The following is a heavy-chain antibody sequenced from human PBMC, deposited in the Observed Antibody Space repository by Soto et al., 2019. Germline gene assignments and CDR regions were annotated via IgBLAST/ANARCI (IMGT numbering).Heavy chain of an antibody. CDR3: ARTYYYDSTGYYRTFDY. CDR1: GFTFGSYA. D-gene: IGHD3-22*01. Sequence: EVHLLESGGGLVQPGGSLRLSCAASGFTFGSYAMSWVRLAPGKGLEWVSVAGPSGSSTFYADSVRGRFTISRDNFESTLYLQMNSLRAADTALYFCARTYYYDSTGYYRTFDYWGQGTLVTVSS. V-gene: IGHV3-23*01. CDR2: AGPSGSST. J-gene: IGHJ4*02.